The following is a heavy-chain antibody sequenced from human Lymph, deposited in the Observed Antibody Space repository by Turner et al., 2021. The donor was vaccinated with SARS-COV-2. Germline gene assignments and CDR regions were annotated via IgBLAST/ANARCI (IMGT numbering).Heavy chain of an antibody. J-gene: IGHJ4*02. V-gene: IGHV3-7*03. D-gene: IGHD5-18*01. CDR3: AREDTVMVYDY. CDR1: GFTFSPHW. Sequence: EVQLVESGGGLGQPGGSLGLSCAASGFTFSPHWMSWVRQAPGKGLEWVANMKQDGSENYYVNSLKGRFTISRDNAKNSLYLQMNSLRAEDTAVYYCAREDTVMVYDYWGQGTLVTVSS. CDR2: MKQDGSEN.